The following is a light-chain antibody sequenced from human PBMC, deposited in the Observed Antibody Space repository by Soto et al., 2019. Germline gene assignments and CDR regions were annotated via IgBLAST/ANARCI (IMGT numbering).Light chain of an antibody. J-gene: IGKJ1*01. Sequence: EIVMTQSPATPSVSPGERATLSCRASQSVSSNLAWYQQKPGQAPRLLIYGASTRATGIPARFSGSGSGTEFTLTISSLQSEDLAVYYCPPYNNWPPWTFGQGTQVDIK. CDR2: GAS. CDR1: QSVSSN. CDR3: PPYNNWPPWT. V-gene: IGKV3-15*01.